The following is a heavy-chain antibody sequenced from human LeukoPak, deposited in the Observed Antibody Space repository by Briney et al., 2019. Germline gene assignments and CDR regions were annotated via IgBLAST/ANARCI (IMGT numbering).Heavy chain of an antibody. CDR2: IYYSGST. V-gene: IGHV4-59*01. D-gene: IGHD3-16*02. Sequence: SETLSLTCTVSGGSISSYYWSWIRQPPGKGLEWIGYIYYSGSTNYNPSLKSRVTISVDTSKNQFSLKLSSVTAADTAVYYCARGGGDYVWGSYRSDNWFDPWGQGTLVTVSS. CDR3: ARGGGDYVWGSYRSDNWFDP. CDR1: GGSISSYY. J-gene: IGHJ5*02.